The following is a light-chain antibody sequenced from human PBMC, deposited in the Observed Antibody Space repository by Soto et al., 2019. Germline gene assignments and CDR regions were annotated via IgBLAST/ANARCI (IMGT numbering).Light chain of an antibody. Sequence: EIVLTQSPGTLSLSPGERATLSCRTSQSLSGGYLAWFQQKPGQTPRLLIYSASNRATGIPDRFSGSGSGNDFTLTISRLEPEDFVVYYCQQNGSLPITFGQGTRLEIK. V-gene: IGKV3-20*01. CDR2: SAS. CDR1: QSLSGGY. CDR3: QQNGSLPIT. J-gene: IGKJ5*01.